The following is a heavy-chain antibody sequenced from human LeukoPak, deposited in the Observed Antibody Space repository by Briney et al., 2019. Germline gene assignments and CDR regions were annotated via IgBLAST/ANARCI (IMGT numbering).Heavy chain of an antibody. D-gene: IGHD2-21*01. CDR2: INSDGINT. V-gene: IGHV3-74*01. J-gene: IGHJ4*02. CDR1: GFTFSSYE. CDR3: AKAPVTTCSGAYCYPFDY. Sequence: PGGSLRLSCAASGFTFSSYEMHWVRQAPGKGLVWVSRINSDGINTSYADSVKGRFTISRDNAKNTLNLQMNRLRAEDAAVYYCAKAPVTTCSGAYCYPFDYWGQGTLVTVSS.